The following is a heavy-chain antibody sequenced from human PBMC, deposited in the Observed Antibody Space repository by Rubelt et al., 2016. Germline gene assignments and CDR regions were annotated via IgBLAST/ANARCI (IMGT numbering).Heavy chain of an antibody. V-gene: IGHV4-59*01. CDR3: AREKIFGEISNRLFDS. CDR1: GDSINSFF. CDR2: LSYSGST. D-gene: IGHD3-3*01. J-gene: IGHJ4*02. Sequence: QVTLQESGPTLVKPSETLSLTCSVSGDSINSFFWSWIRQSPGKGLEWIGHLSYSGSTDFNPSLARRLTMVRDTSTNQYFLRLSSVTAADTATYYCAREKIFGEISNRLFDSWGQGILVTVAS.